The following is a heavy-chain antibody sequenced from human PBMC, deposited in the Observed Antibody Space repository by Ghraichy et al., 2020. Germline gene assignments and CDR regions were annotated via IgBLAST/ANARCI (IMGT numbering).Heavy chain of an antibody. D-gene: IGHD1-26*01. CDR1: GSTFSNVW. CDR3: SGGWFDP. J-gene: IGHJ5*02. Sequence: LSLTCAASGSTFSNVWMNWVRQASGKGLEWVGRIKSISDGGTTDYAAPVKGRFTISRDDSKNTLYLQMNSLKAEDTAVYYCSGGWFDPWSQGTLVTVSS. CDR2: IKSISDGGTT. V-gene: IGHV3-15*01.